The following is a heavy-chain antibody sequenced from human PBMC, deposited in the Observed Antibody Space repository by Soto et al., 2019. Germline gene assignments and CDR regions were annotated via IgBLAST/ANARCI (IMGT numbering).Heavy chain of an antibody. Sequence: QVQLVQSGAEVKKPGASVKVSCKASGYTFTSYAMHWVRQPPGQSLEWMGWINAGNGNTKYSQKFQGRVSITRDTSASTAYMELSILRSEDTAVYYCARSIVVVTSFDYWGQGTLVTVSS. D-gene: IGHD3-22*01. CDR1: GYTFTSYA. CDR3: ARSIVVVTSFDY. V-gene: IGHV1-3*01. CDR2: INAGNGNT. J-gene: IGHJ4*02.